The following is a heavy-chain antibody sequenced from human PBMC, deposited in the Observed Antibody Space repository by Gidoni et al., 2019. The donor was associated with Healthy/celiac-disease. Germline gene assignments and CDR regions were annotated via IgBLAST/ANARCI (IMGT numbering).Heavy chain of an antibody. J-gene: IGHJ6*02. Sequence: EVQLVESGGGLVKPGGSLRLSCAASGFTFSNAWMSWVRQAPGKGLEWVGRIKSKTDGGTTDYAAPVKGRFTISRDDSKNTLYLQMNSLKTEDTAVYYCTTGETYYDILTGYYLNYYGMDVWGQGTTVTVSS. V-gene: IGHV3-15*01. D-gene: IGHD3-9*01. CDR3: TTGETYYDILTGYYLNYYGMDV. CDR1: GFTFSNAW. CDR2: IKSKTDGGTT.